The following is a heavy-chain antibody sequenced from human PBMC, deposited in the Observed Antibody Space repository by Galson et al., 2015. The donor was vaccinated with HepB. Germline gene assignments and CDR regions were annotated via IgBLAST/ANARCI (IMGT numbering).Heavy chain of an antibody. CDR1: GITFSGST. CDR2: IRSKANSYAT. V-gene: IGHV3-73*01. CDR3: TTPDYGMINY. J-gene: IGHJ4*02. Sequence: SLRLSCAASGITFSGSTMHWVRQASGKGLEWVGRIRSKANSYATAYAASVKGRFTISRDDSKNTAYLQMNSLRTEDTAMYYCTTPDYGMINYWGQGTLVTVSS. D-gene: IGHD4/OR15-4a*01.